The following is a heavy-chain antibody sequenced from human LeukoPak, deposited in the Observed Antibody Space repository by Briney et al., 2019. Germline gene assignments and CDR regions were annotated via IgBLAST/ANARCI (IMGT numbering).Heavy chain of an antibody. CDR3: ARAATTSNYGYYY. CDR2: ISYDGSNK. Sequence: PPGGSLRLSCAASGFTFSSYAMHWVRQAPGKGLEWVAVISYDGSNKYYADSVKGRFTISRDNSKNTLYLQMNSLRAEDTAVYYCARAATTSNYGYYYWGQGTLVTVSS. J-gene: IGHJ4*02. CDR1: GFTFSSYA. D-gene: IGHD3-10*01. V-gene: IGHV3-30-3*01.